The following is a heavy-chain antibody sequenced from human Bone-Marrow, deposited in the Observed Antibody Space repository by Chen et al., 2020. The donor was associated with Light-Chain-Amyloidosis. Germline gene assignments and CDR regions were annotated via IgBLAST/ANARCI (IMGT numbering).Heavy chain of an antibody. D-gene: IGHD1-26*01. CDR2: ISRSSSHI. CDR1: GFTFGSYT. Sequence: EVQLVESGGGLVKPGGSLRLSCVASGFTFGSYTMNWVRQTPGRGLEWVSSISRSSSHIYYADSMRGRFTISRDNAKNSLYLQMNNLRAEDTAVYYCARGGSYYYFDYWGQGILVTVSS. V-gene: IGHV3-21*01. J-gene: IGHJ4*02. CDR3: ARGGSYYYFDY.